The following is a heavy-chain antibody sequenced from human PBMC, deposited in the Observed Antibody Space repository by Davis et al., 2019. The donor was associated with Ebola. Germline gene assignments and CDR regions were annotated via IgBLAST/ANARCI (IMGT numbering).Heavy chain of an antibody. D-gene: IGHD6-19*01. V-gene: IGHV4-34*01. J-gene: IGHJ4*02. CDR1: GGSFSGYY. CDR3: ASTVTFSSGWKFDY. Sequence: SETLSLTCAVYGGSFSGYYWSWIRQPPGKGLEWIGEINHSGSTNYNPSLKSRVTISVDTSKNQFSLKLSSVTAADTAVYYCASTVTFSSGWKFDYWGQGTLVTVSS. CDR2: INHSGST.